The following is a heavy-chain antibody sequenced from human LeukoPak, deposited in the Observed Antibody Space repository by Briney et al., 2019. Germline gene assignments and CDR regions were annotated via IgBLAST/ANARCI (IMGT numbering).Heavy chain of an antibody. CDR3: ARGVRYCSGGSCREEFDP. Sequence: SVKVSCKASGGTFSSYAISWVRQAPGQGLEWMGRIIPILGIANYAQKFQGRVTITADKSTSTAYTELSSLRSEDTAVYYCARGVRYCSGGSCREEFDPWGQGTLVTVSS. CDR1: GGTFSSYA. J-gene: IGHJ5*02. D-gene: IGHD2-15*01. V-gene: IGHV1-69*04. CDR2: IIPILGIA.